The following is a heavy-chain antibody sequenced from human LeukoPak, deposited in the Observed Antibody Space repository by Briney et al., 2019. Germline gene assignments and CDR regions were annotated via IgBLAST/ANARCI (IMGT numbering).Heavy chain of an antibody. V-gene: IGHV3-21*01. Sequence: GGSLRLSCAASGFIFSSYSMNWVRQAPGKGLEWVSSISSSSSYIYYADSVKGRFTISRDNAKNSLYLQMNSLRAEDTAVYYCARDNDWGYYFDYWGQGTLVTVSS. CDR2: ISSSSSYI. CDR1: GFIFSSYS. CDR3: ARDNDWGYYFDY. J-gene: IGHJ4*02. D-gene: IGHD7-27*01.